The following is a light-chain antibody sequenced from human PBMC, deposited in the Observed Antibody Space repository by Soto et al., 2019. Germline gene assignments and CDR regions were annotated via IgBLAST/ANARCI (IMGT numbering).Light chain of an antibody. CDR1: SSDIGAYNS. CDR2: QVS. J-gene: IGLJ1*01. V-gene: IGLV2-14*01. Sequence: QSALTQPASVSGSPGQSNTISCTGTSSDIGAYNSVSWYQHHPGKAPKLIVFQVSFRPSAVSDRFSGSKSDNTASLTISGLQTEDEADYYCLSYTDSSTFVFGTGTKVTVL. CDR3: LSYTDSSTFV.